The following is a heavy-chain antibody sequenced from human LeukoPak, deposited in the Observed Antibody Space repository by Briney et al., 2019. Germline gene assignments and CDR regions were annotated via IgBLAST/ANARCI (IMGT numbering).Heavy chain of an antibody. Sequence: GGSLRLSCAASGFTFSNAWMSWVRQAPGKGLEWVGRIKSKTDGGTTDYAAPVKGRFTISRDDSKNTLYLQMNSLRAEDTAVYYCARHTIFGVVKAWFDPWGQGTLVTVSS. CDR2: IKSKTDGGTT. CDR1: GFTFSNAW. CDR3: ARHTIFGVVKAWFDP. V-gene: IGHV3-15*01. J-gene: IGHJ5*02. D-gene: IGHD3-3*01.